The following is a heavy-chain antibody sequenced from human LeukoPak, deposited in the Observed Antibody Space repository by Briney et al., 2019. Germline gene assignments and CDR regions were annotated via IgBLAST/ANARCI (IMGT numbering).Heavy chain of an antibody. CDR2: IYHSGST. Sequence: SETLSLTCAVSGGSISSGGYSWSWIRQPPRKGLEWIGYIYHSGSTYYNPSLKSRVTISVDRSKNQFSLKLSSVTAADTAVYYCATSHNSDFDYWGQGTLVTVSS. J-gene: IGHJ4*02. CDR1: GGSISSGGYS. D-gene: IGHD2/OR15-2a*01. V-gene: IGHV4-30-2*01. CDR3: ATSHNSDFDY.